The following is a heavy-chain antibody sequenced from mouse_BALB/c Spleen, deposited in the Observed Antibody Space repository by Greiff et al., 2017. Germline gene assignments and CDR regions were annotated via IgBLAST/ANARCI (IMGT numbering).Heavy chain of an antibody. Sequence: EVKLMESGGGLVQPGGSLRLSCATSGFTFTDYYMSWVRQPPGKALEWLGFIRNKANGYTTEYSASVKGRFTISRDNSQSILYLQMNTLRAEDSATYYCARDKDYGAWFAYWGQGTLVTVSA. CDR1: GFTFTDYY. J-gene: IGHJ3*01. CDR2: IRNKANGYTT. CDR3: ARDKDYGAWFAY. V-gene: IGHV7-3*02. D-gene: IGHD2-4*01.